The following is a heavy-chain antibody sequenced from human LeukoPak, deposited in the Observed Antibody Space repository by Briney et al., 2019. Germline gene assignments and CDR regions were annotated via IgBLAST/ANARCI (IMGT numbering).Heavy chain of an antibody. CDR1: GFTFSSYA. CDR3: AGDLEGWAGY. CDR2: ISYDGSNK. D-gene: IGHD3-3*01. Sequence: GGSLRLSCAASGFTFSSYAMHWVRQAPGKGLEWVAVISYDGSNKYYADPVKGRFTISRDNSKNTLYLQMNSLRAEDTAVYYCAGDLEGWAGYWGQGTLVTVSS. J-gene: IGHJ4*02. V-gene: IGHV3-30-3*01.